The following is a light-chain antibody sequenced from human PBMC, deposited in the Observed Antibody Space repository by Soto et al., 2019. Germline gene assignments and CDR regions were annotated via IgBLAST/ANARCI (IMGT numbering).Light chain of an antibody. Sequence: EIVLTQSPGTLSLSPGERATLSCRASRSVTNNYVAWYQRKTGQAPRLLIYGASSRATNILGRSSGTASGTDFRLTITRLEPEDVAVYYCHQYGSSPPTFGQGPNVEI. CDR1: RSVTNNY. CDR3: HQYGSSPPT. CDR2: GAS. V-gene: IGKV3-20*01. J-gene: IGKJ1*01.